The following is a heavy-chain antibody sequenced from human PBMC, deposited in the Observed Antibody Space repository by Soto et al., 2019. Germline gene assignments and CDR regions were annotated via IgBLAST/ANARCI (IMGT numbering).Heavy chain of an antibody. CDR2: INHSGST. Sequence: SETLSLTCAVYGGSFSGYYWSWIRQPPGKGLEWIGEINHSGSTNYNPSLKSRVTISVDMSKNQFSLKLSSVTAADTAVYYCARPRSRMVVPAAGSGVFVYWGQGTLVTVSS. D-gene: IGHD2-2*01. CDR1: GGSFSGYY. V-gene: IGHV4-34*01. J-gene: IGHJ4*02. CDR3: ARPRSRMVVPAAGSGVFVY.